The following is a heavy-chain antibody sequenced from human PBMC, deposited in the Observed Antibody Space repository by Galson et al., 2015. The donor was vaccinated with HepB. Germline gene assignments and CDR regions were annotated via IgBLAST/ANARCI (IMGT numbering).Heavy chain of an antibody. D-gene: IGHD4-23*01. CDR1: GYSFTSYW. J-gene: IGHJ5*02. Sequence: QSGAEVKKPGESLRISCRGSGYSFTSYWISWVRQMPGKGLEWMGRIDPSDSYTNYSPSFQGQVTISADKSISTAYLQWSSLKASDTAMYYCARRPLYGGSGPSWFDPWGQGTLVTVSS. CDR2: IDPSDSYT. CDR3: ARRPLYGGSGPSWFDP. V-gene: IGHV5-10-1*04.